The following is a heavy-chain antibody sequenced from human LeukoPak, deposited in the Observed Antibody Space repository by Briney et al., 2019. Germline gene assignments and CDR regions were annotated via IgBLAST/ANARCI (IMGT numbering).Heavy chain of an antibody. Sequence: SVKVSCKASGGTFSSYAISWVRQAPGQGLEWMGGIIPIFGTANYAQKFQGRVTITADESTSTAYMELSSLRSDDTAVYYCARAYYDFWSGTWNDYYYYMDVWGKGTTVTVSS. CDR3: ARAYYDFWSGTWNDYYYYMDV. D-gene: IGHD3-3*01. J-gene: IGHJ6*03. CDR2: IIPIFGTA. V-gene: IGHV1-69*13. CDR1: GGTFSSYA.